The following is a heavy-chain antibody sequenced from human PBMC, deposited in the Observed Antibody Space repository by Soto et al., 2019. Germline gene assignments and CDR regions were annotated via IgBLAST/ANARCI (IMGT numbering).Heavy chain of an antibody. CDR3: ARGAADTAMVDS. V-gene: IGHV4-59*01. J-gene: IGHJ4*02. CDR1: GGSIRSYY. Sequence: SETLSLTCTVSGGSIRSYYWTWIRQPPGKGLEWLGCIFYSGSTFYNPSLKSRVTISIHTSKSQFSLQLTSVTAADTAVYYCARGAADTAMVDSWGQGTLVTVSS. D-gene: IGHD5-18*01. CDR2: IFYSGST.